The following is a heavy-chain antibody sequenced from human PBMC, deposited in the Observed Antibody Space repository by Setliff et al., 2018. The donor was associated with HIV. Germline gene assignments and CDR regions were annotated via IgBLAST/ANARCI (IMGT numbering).Heavy chain of an antibody. CDR3: ASDYSSRHDAFDI. Sequence: TLSLTCAVYGGSFSGYYWSWIRQSPGKGLEWIGQINHGGSTNYSPSLKSRVTMSIDTSKNQFSLRLSSVPAADTAVYYCASDYSSRHDAFDIWGQGTVVTVSS. CDR1: GGSFSGYY. V-gene: IGHV4-34*01. D-gene: IGHD6-13*01. CDR2: INHGGST. J-gene: IGHJ3*02.